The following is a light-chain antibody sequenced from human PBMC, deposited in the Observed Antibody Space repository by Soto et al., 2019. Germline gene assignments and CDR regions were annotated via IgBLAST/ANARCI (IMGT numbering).Light chain of an antibody. J-gene: IGKJ5*01. V-gene: IGKV3-11*01. CDR1: QSVGSY. CDR2: GAS. Sequence: EIVLTQSPATLSLSPVERATLSCRASQSVGSYLGWYQQKPGQAPRLLIYGASSRATGIPDRFSGSGSGTDFTLTISSLEPEDFAVYYCQQRSNWPTFGQGTRLEIK. CDR3: QQRSNWPT.